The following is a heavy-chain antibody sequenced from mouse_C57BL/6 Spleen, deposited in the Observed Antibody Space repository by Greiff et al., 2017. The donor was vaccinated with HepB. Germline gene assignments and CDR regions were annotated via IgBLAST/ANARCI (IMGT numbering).Heavy chain of an antibody. Sequence: QVQLKESGAELARPGASVKLSCKASGYTFTSYGISWVKQRTGQGLEWIGEIYPRSGNTYYNEKFKGKATLTADKSSSTAYMELRSLTSEDSAVYFCARWNDGYLYYFDYWGQGTTLTVSS. CDR3: ARWNDGYLYYFDY. V-gene: IGHV1-81*01. CDR2: IYPRSGNT. J-gene: IGHJ2*01. CDR1: GYTFTSYG. D-gene: IGHD2-3*01.